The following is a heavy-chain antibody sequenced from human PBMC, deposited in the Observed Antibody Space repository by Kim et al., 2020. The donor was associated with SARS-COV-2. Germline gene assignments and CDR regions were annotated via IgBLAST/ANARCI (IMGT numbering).Heavy chain of an antibody. J-gene: IGHJ6*02. D-gene: IGHD6-19*01. CDR3: AKDRVSSGWYYFYYGMDV. Sequence: VKGRITISRDNSKNTLYLQMNSLRAEDTAVYYCAKDRVSSGWYYFYYGMDVWGQGTTVTVSS. V-gene: IGHV3-30*02.